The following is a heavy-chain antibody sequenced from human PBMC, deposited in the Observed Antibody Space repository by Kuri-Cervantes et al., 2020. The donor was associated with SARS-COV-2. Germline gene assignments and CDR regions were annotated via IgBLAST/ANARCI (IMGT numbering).Heavy chain of an antibody. Sequence: GESLKISCEVSGFTFSDYGMHWVRQAPANGLEWVAIISYDGSKRYYTDSVKGRFTISEDISKNTLYLEMNSLRVEDTAVYYCARLLGDYGSSSYDVQHYLDYWGQGTLVTVSS. D-gene: IGHD4/OR15-4a*01. CDR2: ISYDGSKR. V-gene: IGHV3-30-3*01. CDR1: GFTFSDYG. J-gene: IGHJ4*02. CDR3: ARLLGDYGSSSYDVQHYLDY.